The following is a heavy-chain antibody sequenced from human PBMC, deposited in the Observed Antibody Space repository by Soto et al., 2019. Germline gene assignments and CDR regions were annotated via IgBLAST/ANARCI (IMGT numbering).Heavy chain of an antibody. CDR2: IYYSGST. J-gene: IGHJ6*02. CDR3: AREGPYCSSTSCYWGGVDV. CDR1: GGSISSYY. Sequence: SETLSLTCTVSGGSISSYYWSWIRQPPGKGLEWIGYIYYSGSTNYNPSLKSRVTISVDTSKNQFSLKLSSVTAADTAVYYCAREGPYCSSTSCYWGGVDVWGQGTTVTVSS. D-gene: IGHD2-2*01. V-gene: IGHV4-59*01.